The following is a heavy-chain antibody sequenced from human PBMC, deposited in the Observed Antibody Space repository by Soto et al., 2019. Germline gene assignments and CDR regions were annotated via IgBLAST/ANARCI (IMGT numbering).Heavy chain of an antibody. Sequence: SETLSLTCAVSGGSISSSNWWSWVRQPPGKGLEWIGEIYHSGSTNYNPSLKSRVTISVDKSKNQFSLKLSSVTAADTAVYYCASPGGYYGSGSYKDDYWGQGTLVTVSS. CDR3: ASPGGYYGSGSYKDDY. CDR1: GGSISSSNW. J-gene: IGHJ4*02. D-gene: IGHD3-10*01. V-gene: IGHV4-4*02. CDR2: IYHSGST.